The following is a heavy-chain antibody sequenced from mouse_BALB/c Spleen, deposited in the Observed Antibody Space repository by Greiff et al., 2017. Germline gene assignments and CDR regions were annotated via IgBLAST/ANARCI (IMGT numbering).Heavy chain of an antibody. J-gene: IGHJ2*01. V-gene: IGHV1-5*01. D-gene: IGHD2-14*01. CDR1: GYSFTSYW. CDR3: TREKVRPRRFDY. CDR2: IYPGNSDT. Sequence: EVQLQQSGTVLARPGASVKMSCKASGYSFTSYWMHWVKQRPGQGLEWIGAIYPGNSDTSYNQKFKGKAKLTAVTSASTAYMELSSLTNEDSAVYYCTREKVRPRRFDYWGQGTTLTVSS.